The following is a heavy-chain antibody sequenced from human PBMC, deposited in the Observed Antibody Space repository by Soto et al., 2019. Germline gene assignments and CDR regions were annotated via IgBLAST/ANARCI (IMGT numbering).Heavy chain of an antibody. CDR2: MSYAGSYK. D-gene: IGHD6-6*01. J-gene: IGHJ4*02. Sequence: PGGSLRLFCAVSGFTFSDYGMHWVRQAPGKGLEWVAVMSYAGSYKYYADSVKGRFTISRDLSGNTLFLQMNSLRLEDTAVYFCAKEMYPRTVLDSSSPWGDYWGQGPLVTVSS. V-gene: IGHV3-30*18. CDR1: GFTFSDYG. CDR3: AKEMYPRTVLDSSSPWGDY.